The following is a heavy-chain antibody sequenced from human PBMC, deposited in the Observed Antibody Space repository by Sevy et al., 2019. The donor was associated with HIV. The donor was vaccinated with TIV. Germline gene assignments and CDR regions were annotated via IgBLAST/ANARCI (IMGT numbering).Heavy chain of an antibody. CDR1: GDSFSSYF. J-gene: IGHJ4*02. V-gene: IGHV4-4*07. Sequence: SESLSLTCTVSGDSFSSYFWAWIRQPAGKGLEWIGRINTSGSTNYNPSLKSRVTISVDTSKGQFSLKVTSLTAADTAIYFCARSNWVTATNGFSKSYYFDYWGQGSLVTVSS. CDR2: INTSGST. D-gene: IGHD7-27*01. CDR3: ARSNWVTATNGFSKSYYFDY.